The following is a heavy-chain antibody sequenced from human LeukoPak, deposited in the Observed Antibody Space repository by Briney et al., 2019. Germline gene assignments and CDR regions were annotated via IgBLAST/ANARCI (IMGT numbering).Heavy chain of an antibody. V-gene: IGHV1-18*01. CDR2: ISAYNGNT. Sequence: GASVKVSCKASGYTLTSYGISWVRQAPGQGLEWMGWISAYNGNTDYAQKLQGRVTMTTDTSTSTAYMELRSLRSDDTAVYYCARVVRGAGLGVYWFDPWGQGTLVTVSS. CDR1: GYTLTSYG. J-gene: IGHJ5*02. CDR3: ARVVRGAGLGVYWFDP. D-gene: IGHD3-10*01.